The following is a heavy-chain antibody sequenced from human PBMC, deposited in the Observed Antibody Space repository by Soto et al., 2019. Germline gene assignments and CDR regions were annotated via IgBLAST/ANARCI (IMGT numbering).Heavy chain of an antibody. J-gene: IGHJ4*02. Sequence: QVQLVQSGAEVKKPGASVKVSCKTSGYTFASSGISWVRQAPGQGLEWMGWISAYKRNTNYAQKLQGRLTMTTDSSTSTAYMELRSPRSDDTAVYYCARVYGSGTQSAFFFDYWGQGTLVTVSS. D-gene: IGHD3-10*01. CDR3: ARVYGSGTQSAFFFDY. V-gene: IGHV1-18*04. CDR1: GYTFASSG. CDR2: ISAYKRNT.